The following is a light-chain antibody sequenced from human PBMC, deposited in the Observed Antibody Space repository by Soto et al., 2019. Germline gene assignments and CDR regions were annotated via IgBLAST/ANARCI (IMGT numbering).Light chain of an antibody. CDR3: SSFTTRSTLV. V-gene: IGLV2-14*01. Sequence: QSALTQPTSVSGSPGQSITIPCSGTSSDVGGYKYVSWYQQHPGKAPKLMIYDVSNRPSGVSNRFSGSKSGNTASLTISGLQAEDEADYYCSSFTTRSTLVFGGGTKLTVL. CDR2: DVS. J-gene: IGLJ2*01. CDR1: SSDVGGYKY.